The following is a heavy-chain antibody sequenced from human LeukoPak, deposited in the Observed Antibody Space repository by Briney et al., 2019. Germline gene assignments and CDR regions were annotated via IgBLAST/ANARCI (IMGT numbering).Heavy chain of an antibody. Sequence: ASVTVSCKASGYTLTNNGFTWVRQAPGQGLEWVGLISAYTGNANYAQKLQDRVTMTTDTSTSTAYMELRSLRSDDTAVYYCAGYSYGYDAFDIWGQGTMVTVSS. J-gene: IGHJ3*02. CDR1: GYTLTNNG. CDR2: ISAYTGNA. D-gene: IGHD5-18*01. V-gene: IGHV1-18*01. CDR3: AGYSYGYDAFDI.